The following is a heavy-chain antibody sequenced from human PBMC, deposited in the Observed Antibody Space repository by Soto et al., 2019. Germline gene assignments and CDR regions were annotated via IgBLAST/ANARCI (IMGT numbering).Heavy chain of an antibody. CDR2: IGTAGDT. CDR1: GFTFSSYD. D-gene: IGHD2-2*01. Sequence: EVQLVESGGGLVQPGGSLRLSCAASGFTFSSYDMHWVRQATGKGLEWVSAIGTAGDTYYPGSVKGRFTISRENAKNSLYLQMNSLRAGDTAVYYCARNCISTSCQGYYGMDVWGQGTTVTVSS. V-gene: IGHV3-13*01. CDR3: ARNCISTSCQGYYGMDV. J-gene: IGHJ6*02.